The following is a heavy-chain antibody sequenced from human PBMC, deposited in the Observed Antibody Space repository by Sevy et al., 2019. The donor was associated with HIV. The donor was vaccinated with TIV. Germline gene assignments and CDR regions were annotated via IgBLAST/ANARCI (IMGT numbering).Heavy chain of an antibody. D-gene: IGHD3-22*01. CDR3: ATTKDYYDSSGYPFDY. CDR2: FDPEDGDPEDGKT. CDR1: GYTLNEFS. J-gene: IGHJ4*02. V-gene: IGHV1-24*01. Sequence: ASVKVSCKVSGYTLNEFSMHWVRQAPGKGLEWMTTFDPEDGDPEDGKTIYAQKFLGRVTVTEDTSTDKAYMELSSLRSEETAVYYCATTKDYYDSSGYPFDYWGQGTLVTVSS.